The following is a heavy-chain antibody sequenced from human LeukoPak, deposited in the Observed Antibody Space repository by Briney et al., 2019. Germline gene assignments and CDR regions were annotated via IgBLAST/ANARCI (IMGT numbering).Heavy chain of an antibody. D-gene: IGHD2-2*01. Sequence: EASVKVSCKVSGYTLTELSMHWVRQAPGKGLEWMGGFDPEDGETIYAQKFQGRVTMTEDTSTDTAYMELSSLRSEDTAVYYCATRYRSSTSCYQSDAFDIWGQGTMVTVSS. CDR2: FDPEDGET. CDR3: ATRYRSSTSCYQSDAFDI. CDR1: GYTLTELS. V-gene: IGHV1-24*01. J-gene: IGHJ3*02.